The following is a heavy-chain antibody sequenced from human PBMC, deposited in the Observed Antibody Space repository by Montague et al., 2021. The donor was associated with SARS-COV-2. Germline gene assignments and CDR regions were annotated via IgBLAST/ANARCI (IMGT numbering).Heavy chain of an antibody. D-gene: IGHD3-22*01. CDR1: GGSISSYY. V-gene: IGHV4-59*01. Sequence: SETLSLTCTVSGGSISSYYWSWIRQPPGKGLEWIRYIYYSGSTNYNPSLKSRVTITVDTSKNQFSLKLSSVTAADTAVYYCAGIWYSSGYQGIYYFDYWGQGTLVTVSS. CDR3: AGIWYSSGYQGIYYFDY. CDR2: IYYSGST. J-gene: IGHJ4*02.